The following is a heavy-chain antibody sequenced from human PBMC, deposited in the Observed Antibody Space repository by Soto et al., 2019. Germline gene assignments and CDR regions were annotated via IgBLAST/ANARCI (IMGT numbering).Heavy chain of an antibody. D-gene: IGHD2-21*01. CDR3: VRSGTARLLRHSWFDT. Sequence: ELQLVDSGGGLVKLGGSLRLSCAASGFTINTYDMNWVRQAPGKGLEWVSSITTSSAYIYNADSLKGRITISRDNATNSLFLQMNSLRAEYTAVYYCVRSGTARLLRHSWFDTWGQGTLVTVSS. CDR1: GFTINTYD. J-gene: IGHJ5*02. V-gene: IGHV3-21*01. CDR2: ITTSSAYI.